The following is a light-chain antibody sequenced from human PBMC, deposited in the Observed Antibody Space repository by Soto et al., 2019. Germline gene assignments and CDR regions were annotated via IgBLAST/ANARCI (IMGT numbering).Light chain of an antibody. CDR3: CSYAGSSTWV. CDR1: SSDVGSYNL. CDR2: EGI. Sequence: QSALTQPASVSGSPGQSITISCTGTSSDVGSYNLVSWYQHHPGKAPKLMLYEGIKRPSGVSNRFSGSKSGNTASLTISGLQAEDEADYYCCSYAGSSTWVFGGGTQLTVL. V-gene: IGLV2-23*01. J-gene: IGLJ7*01.